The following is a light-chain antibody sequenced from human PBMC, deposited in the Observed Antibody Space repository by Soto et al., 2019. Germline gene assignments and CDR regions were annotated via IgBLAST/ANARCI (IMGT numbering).Light chain of an antibody. CDR2: LDSDGSH. CDR3: QTWGTGIHVV. V-gene: IGLV4-69*01. J-gene: IGLJ2*01. Sequence: QLVLTQSPSASASLGASVKLTCTLSSGHSSYVIAWHQQQPEKGPRYLMKLDSDGSHTKGDAIPDRFSGSSSGAERYLTISSLQSEDEAVYYCQTWGTGIHVVFGGGTKLTVL. CDR1: SGHSSYV.